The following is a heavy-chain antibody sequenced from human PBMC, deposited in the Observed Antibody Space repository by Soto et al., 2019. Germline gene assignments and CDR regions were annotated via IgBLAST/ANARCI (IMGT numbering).Heavy chain of an antibody. Sequence: GESLKISCKGSGYTFSNYWIGWVRQMPGKGLEWMAIIYPGDSDIKYSPSFQGQVTISADKSITTAYLQWSSLKASDTAMYYCARAQTSYSSSWYVLDYWGRGTLVTVSS. CDR2: IYPGDSDI. CDR1: GYTFSNYW. CDR3: ARAQTSYSSSWYVLDY. V-gene: IGHV5-51*01. J-gene: IGHJ4*02. D-gene: IGHD6-13*01.